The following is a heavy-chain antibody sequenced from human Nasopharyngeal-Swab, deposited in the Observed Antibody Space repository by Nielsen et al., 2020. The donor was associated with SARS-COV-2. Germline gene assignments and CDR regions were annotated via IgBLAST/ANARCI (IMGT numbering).Heavy chain of an antibody. CDR2: ISSSSTTI. J-gene: IGHJ4*02. V-gene: IGHV3-48*04. Sequence: GESLKISCAASGFTFRTYSMNWVRQAPGTGLEWISYISSSSTTIYYADSVKGRFTISRDNAKNSLYLQMNSLRAEDTAVYYCARDLFKAVAGTSGDYWGQGTLVTVSS. CDR3: ARDLFKAVAGTSGDY. CDR1: GFTFRTYS. D-gene: IGHD6-19*01.